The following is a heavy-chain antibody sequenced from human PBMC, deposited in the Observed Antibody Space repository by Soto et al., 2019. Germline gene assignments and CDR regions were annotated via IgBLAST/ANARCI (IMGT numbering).Heavy chain of an antibody. CDR2: IIPIYGTA. CDR1: GDTFNKYT. V-gene: IGHV1-69*01. J-gene: IGHJ2*01. CDR3: ARDGHGYNYWYFDL. D-gene: IGHD5-12*01. Sequence: QVQLVQSGAEVKEPGSSVKVSCKVSGDTFNKYTINWVRQAPGQGLEWMAGIIPIYGTANYALKFHGRMKVTADESTATAYMELNSLTSEDTAIYYCARDGHGYNYWYFDLWGRGSLITVSS.